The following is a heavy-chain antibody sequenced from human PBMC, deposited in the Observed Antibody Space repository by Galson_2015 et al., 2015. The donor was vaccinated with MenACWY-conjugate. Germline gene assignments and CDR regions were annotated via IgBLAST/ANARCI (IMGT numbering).Heavy chain of an antibody. CDR1: GYTFTSYT. CDR3: ARGYSSYRSGGRLDP. D-gene: IGHD3-22*01. CDR2: INVGNGQT. Sequence: SVKVSCKASGYTFTSYTMHWIRQAPGQRLEWMGWINVGNGQTRYLEKFQGRVNLTRDTSASTDHMELSRLRSDDTAVYYCARGYSSYRSGGRLDPWGQGTLVTVS. V-gene: IGHV1-3*01. J-gene: IGHJ5*02.